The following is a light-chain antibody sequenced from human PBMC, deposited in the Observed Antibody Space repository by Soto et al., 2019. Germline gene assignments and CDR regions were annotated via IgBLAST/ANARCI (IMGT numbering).Light chain of an antibody. CDR3: QQYNNWPRT. J-gene: IGKJ1*01. V-gene: IGKV3-15*01. CDR2: GAS. Sequence: IVLTQSPCTLSLSPGERATLSCRASQSVRSNLAWYQQKGGQAPRLLIYGASTRATGIPARFSGSGSGTEFTLSISSLQSEDFAVYYCQQYNNWPRTFGQGTKVDIK. CDR1: QSVRSN.